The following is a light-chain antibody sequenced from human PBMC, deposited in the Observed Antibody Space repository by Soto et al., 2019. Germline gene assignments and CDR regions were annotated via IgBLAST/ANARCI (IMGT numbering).Light chain of an antibody. V-gene: IGLV2-14*01. Sequence: QSVLTQPASVSGSPGQSITISCTGTISDVGDYNYVSWYQQHPGKAPKLMIYDDSNRPSGVSDRFSGSKSGNTASLTISGLRADDEADYYCSSYTTSSTPVVFGGGTKLTVL. CDR2: DDS. J-gene: IGLJ2*01. CDR3: SSYTTSSTPVV. CDR1: ISDVGDYNY.